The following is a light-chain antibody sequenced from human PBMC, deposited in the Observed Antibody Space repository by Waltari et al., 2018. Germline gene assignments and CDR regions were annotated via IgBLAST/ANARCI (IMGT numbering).Light chain of an antibody. Sequence: QSVLTQPPSASGTPGQRVTISCSGSRSNIGTNSVNWYQQLPGTAPKLLLDGHNPRPTGGPDRFSGSKAGSSASLAISGLQSEDEADYYCAAWDDSLSGLVFGGGSKVTVL. CDR1: RSNIGTNS. J-gene: IGLJ3*02. V-gene: IGLV1-44*01. CDR2: GHN. CDR3: AAWDDSLSGLV.